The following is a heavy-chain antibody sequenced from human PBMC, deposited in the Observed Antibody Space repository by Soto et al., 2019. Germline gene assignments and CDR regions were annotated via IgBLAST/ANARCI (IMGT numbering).Heavy chain of an antibody. CDR3: ARTYSSSWCPFDY. CDR1: GGSFSGYY. J-gene: IGHJ4*02. V-gene: IGHV4-34*01. Sequence: SETLSLTCAVYGGSFSGYYWSWIRQPPGKGLEWIGEINQSGSTNYNPSLKSRVTISVDTSKNQFSLKLSSVTAADTAVYYCARTYSSSWCPFDYWGQGTLVTASS. CDR2: INQSGST. D-gene: IGHD6-13*01.